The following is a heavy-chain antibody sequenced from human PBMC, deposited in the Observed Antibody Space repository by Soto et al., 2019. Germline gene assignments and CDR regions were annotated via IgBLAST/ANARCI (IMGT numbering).Heavy chain of an antibody. CDR2: INAGSGNT. Sequence: ASVKVSCKASGYTFTSYAMHWVRQAPGQRLEWMGWINAGSGNTKYSQKFQGRVTITRDTSASTAYMELSSLRSEDTAVYYCARDDSLLWFGELGHWGQGTLVTVSS. CDR3: ARDDSLLWFGELGH. V-gene: IGHV1-3*01. D-gene: IGHD3-10*01. J-gene: IGHJ4*02. CDR1: GYTFTSYA.